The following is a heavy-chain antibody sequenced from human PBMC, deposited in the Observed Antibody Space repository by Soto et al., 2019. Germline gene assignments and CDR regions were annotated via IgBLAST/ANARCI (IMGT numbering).Heavy chain of an antibody. CDR1: GYSFTSYW. CDR2: IYPGDSDT. J-gene: IGHJ6*02. CDR3: ASFIAAAEKMTEGYYYYGMDV. V-gene: IGHV5-51*01. D-gene: IGHD6-13*01. Sequence: GESLKISCKGSGYSFTSYWIGWVRQMPGKGLEWMGIIYPGDSDTRYSPSFQGQVTISADKSISTAYLQWSSLKASDTAMYYCASFIAAAEKMTEGYYYYGMDVWGQGTTVTVSS.